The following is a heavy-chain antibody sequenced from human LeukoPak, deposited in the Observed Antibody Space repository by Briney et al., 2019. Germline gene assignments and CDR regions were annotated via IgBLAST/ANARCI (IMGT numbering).Heavy chain of an antibody. CDR2: IRSKANSYAT. CDR1: GFSFSGSA. Sequence: GGSLRLSCAASGFSFSGSAMHWVRQASGKGLEWVGRIRSKANSYATAYAASVNGRFTISRNDSKNTAYPQLNSLKTEDTAVYYCTSPKRYGDYGNDYWGQGTLVTVSS. J-gene: IGHJ4*02. CDR3: TSPKRYGDYGNDY. D-gene: IGHD4-17*01. V-gene: IGHV3-73*01.